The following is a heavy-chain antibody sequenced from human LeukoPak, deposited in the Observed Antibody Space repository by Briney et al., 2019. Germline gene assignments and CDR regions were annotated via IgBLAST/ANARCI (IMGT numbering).Heavy chain of an antibody. CDR1: GYTFTGPY. V-gene: IGHV1-18*04. J-gene: IGHJ4*02. D-gene: IGHD2-2*02. CDR2: ISAYNGNT. Sequence: ASVKVSCRASGYTFTGPYIHWMRQAPGQGLEWMGWISAYNGNTNYAQKLQGRVTMTTDTSTSTAYMELRSLRSDDTAVYYCARDCSSTSCYTAPDYWGQGTLVTVSS. CDR3: ARDCSSTSCYTAPDY.